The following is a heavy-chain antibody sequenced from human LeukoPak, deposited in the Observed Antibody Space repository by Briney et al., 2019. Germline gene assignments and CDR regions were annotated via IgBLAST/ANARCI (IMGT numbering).Heavy chain of an antibody. CDR1: GYTFTDYY. CDR3: AINKAAKSLDY. V-gene: IGHV1-2*02. J-gene: IGHJ4*02. CDR2: INPHSGGT. Sequence: ASVKVSCKASGYTFTDYYMHWVRQAPGQGLEWMGWINPHSGGTDHAQKFQGRVTMTRDTSISTGYMELSRLRFDDTAVYYCAINKAAKSLDYWGQGTLVTVSS. D-gene: IGHD6-25*01.